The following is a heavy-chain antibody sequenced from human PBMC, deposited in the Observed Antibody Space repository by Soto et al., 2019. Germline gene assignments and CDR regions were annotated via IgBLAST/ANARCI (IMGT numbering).Heavy chain of an antibody. J-gene: IGHJ4*02. CDR1: GGSFSGYY. CDR3: ARRSGGRCYNY. D-gene: IGHD2-15*01. Sequence: SETLSLTCAVYGGSFSGYYWTWIRQPPGTGLEWIGEINHSGSTNYNPSLKSRVTISVDTSKNQFSLKLTSVTAADTAVYYCARRSGGRCYNYWGRGSLVTVSS. CDR2: INHSGST. V-gene: IGHV4-34*01.